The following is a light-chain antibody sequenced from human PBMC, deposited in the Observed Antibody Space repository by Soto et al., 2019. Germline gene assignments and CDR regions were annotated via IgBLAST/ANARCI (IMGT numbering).Light chain of an antibody. CDR3: QPYYSNPERT. Sequence: IVMTQSPDSLAVSLGERATINCKSSQSLLYTSNNKNYLAWFQQKPGQPPRLLIYWASTRESGVPDRFSGSGSGTDFTLIISSLQSGDVAVYYCQPYYSNPERTLGGGTKVEIK. CDR1: QSLLYTSNNKNY. V-gene: IGKV4-1*01. CDR2: WAS. J-gene: IGKJ4*01.